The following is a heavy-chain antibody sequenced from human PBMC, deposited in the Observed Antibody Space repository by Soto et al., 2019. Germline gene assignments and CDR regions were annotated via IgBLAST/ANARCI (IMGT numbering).Heavy chain of an antibody. CDR1: GGSFSGYY. D-gene: IGHD2-8*02. CDR3: ARDKITGLFDY. J-gene: IGHJ4*02. CDR2: INHSGST. Sequence: SETLCLTCAVYGGSFSGYYWTWSRQPPGTGLEWIGEINHSGSTNYNPSLKSRVTISVDTSKNQFSLKLTSVTAADTAVYYCARDKITGLFDYWGQGTLVTVSS. V-gene: IGHV4-34*01.